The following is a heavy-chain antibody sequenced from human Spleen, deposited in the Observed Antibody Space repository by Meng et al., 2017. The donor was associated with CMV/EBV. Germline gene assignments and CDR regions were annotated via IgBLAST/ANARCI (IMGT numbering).Heavy chain of an antibody. CDR1: GFTFDDYA. J-gene: IGHJ3*02. CDR3: AKDITYDSSGFLVSPDAFDI. Sequence: SLKISCAASGFTFDDYAMHWDRQGPGKGLEWVSGISRDSDRIGYADSVKGRFTISRDNAKNSLYLQMNSLRAEDTALYYCAKDITYDSSGFLVSPDAFDIWGQGTMVTVSS. V-gene: IGHV3-9*01. D-gene: IGHD3-22*01. CDR2: ISRDSDRI.